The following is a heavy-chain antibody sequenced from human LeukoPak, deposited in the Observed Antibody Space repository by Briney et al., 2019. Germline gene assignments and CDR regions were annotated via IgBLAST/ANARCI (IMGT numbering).Heavy chain of an antibody. CDR1: GFSLSTNGMC. CDR3: ARVHYYDSSGYYNFDS. D-gene: IGHD3-22*01. Sequence: SGPALVKPTQTLTLTCTFSGFSLSTNGMCVSWIRQPPGKALEWLARIHWDDDKYYSTSLKTRLTLSKDTSKNQVVLTMTPMDPVDTATYYCARVHYYDSSGYYNFDSWGPGTLVTVSS. J-gene: IGHJ4*02. V-gene: IGHV2-70*11. CDR2: IHWDDDK.